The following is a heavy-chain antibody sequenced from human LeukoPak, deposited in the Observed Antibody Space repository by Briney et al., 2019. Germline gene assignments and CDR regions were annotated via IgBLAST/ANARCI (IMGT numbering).Heavy chain of an antibody. Sequence: GGSLRLSCAASGFTFSSYWMSWVRQAPGKGLEWVANIKQDGSEKYCVDSVKGRFTISRDNAKNSLYLQMNSLRAEDTAVYYCARVSPSLTGEGGDFDYWGQGTLVTVSS. CDR2: IKQDGSEK. D-gene: IGHD3-9*01. CDR3: ARVSPSLTGEGGDFDY. CDR1: GFTFSSYW. V-gene: IGHV3-7*01. J-gene: IGHJ4*02.